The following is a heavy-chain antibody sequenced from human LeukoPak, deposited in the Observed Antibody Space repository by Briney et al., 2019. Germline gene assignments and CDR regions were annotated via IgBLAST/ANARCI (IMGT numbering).Heavy chain of an antibody. Sequence: PGGSLRLSCSASGFTFSSPWMHWVRQAPGKGLVCVSRINADGSTINYADSVEGRFTISRDNAKNTLYLQMNSLRAEDTAVYFCARGFLRRGSPVDFWGQGTPVTVTS. CDR2: INADGSTI. J-gene: IGHJ4*02. CDR1: GFTFSSPW. V-gene: IGHV3-74*01. D-gene: IGHD2/OR15-2a*01. CDR3: ARGFLRRGSPVDF.